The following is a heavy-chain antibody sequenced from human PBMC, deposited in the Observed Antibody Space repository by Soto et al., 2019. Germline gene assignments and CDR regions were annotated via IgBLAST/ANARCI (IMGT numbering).Heavy chain of an antibody. V-gene: IGHV2-5*02. Sequence: QITLKESGPTLVKPTQTLTLTCTFSGFSVSTSGVGVGWIRQPPGKALEWLALIYWDDDKRYSPSLKSRLTLXKXXSKTQVVLTMTNMDPVDTATYYCAYGDYVGNWFDPWGQGTLVTVSS. CDR3: AYGDYVGNWFDP. CDR1: GFSVSTSGVG. J-gene: IGHJ5*02. CDR2: IYWDDDK. D-gene: IGHD4-17*01.